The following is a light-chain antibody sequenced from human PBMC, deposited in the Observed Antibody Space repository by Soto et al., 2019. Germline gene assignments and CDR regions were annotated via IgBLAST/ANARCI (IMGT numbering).Light chain of an antibody. CDR2: SAS. Sequence: DIQMTQSPSSLSASVGDRVTITCRASHNINNYLNWFQQKPGKAPNLLIYSASSLESGVPSRFSGSGSGTDFTLTISNLQPEDFATYYCQQSHSREPSTFGPGTKVAVK. CDR1: HNINNY. CDR3: QQSHSREPST. J-gene: IGKJ3*01. V-gene: IGKV1-39*01.